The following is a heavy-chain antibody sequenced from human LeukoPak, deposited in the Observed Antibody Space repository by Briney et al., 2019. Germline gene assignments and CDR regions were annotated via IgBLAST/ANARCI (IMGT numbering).Heavy chain of an antibody. V-gene: IGHV1-69*05. D-gene: IGHD5-12*01. J-gene: IGHJ5*02. CDR1: GGTFSSYA. Sequence: ASVKVSCKASGGTFSSYAISWVRQAPGQGLEWMGGIIPIFGTANYAQKFQGRVTMTRDTSTSTVYMELSSLRSEDTAVYYCARSVATMPWGFDPWGQGTLVTVSS. CDR3: ARSVATMPWGFDP. CDR2: IIPIFGTA.